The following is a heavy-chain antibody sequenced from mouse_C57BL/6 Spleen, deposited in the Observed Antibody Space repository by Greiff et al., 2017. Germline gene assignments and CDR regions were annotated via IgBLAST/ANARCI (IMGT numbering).Heavy chain of an antibody. CDR1: GYTFTDYY. V-gene: IGHV1-26*01. CDR2: INPNNGGT. J-gene: IGHJ2*01. D-gene: IGHD4-1*01. CDR3: ARRGLGRRGFDD. Sequence: EVQLQPSGPELVKPGASVKISCKASGYTFTDYYMNWVKQSHGKSLEWIGDINPNNGGTSYNQQFKGKATLTVDKSSSTAYMELRSLTSEDSAVYYCARRGLGRRGFDDWGQGTTLTVSS.